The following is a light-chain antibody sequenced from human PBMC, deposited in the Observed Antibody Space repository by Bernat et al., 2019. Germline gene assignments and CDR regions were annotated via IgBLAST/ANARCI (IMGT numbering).Light chain of an antibody. CDR3: QQYGTSPLFA. CDR2: GAS. J-gene: IGKJ3*01. Sequence: ESVLTQSPGTLSLSPGERATLFCRASQSVSSEYLAWYQHKPGQAPGLLIYGASRRATGIPDRFSGSGSGTEFTLSISGLEPDDFAVYFCQQYGTSPLFAFGPGTKV. V-gene: IGKV3-20*01. CDR1: QSVSSEY.